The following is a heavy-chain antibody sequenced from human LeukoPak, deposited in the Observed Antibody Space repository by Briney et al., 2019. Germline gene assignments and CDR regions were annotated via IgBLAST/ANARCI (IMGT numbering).Heavy chain of an antibody. CDR3: ARLTTMTKDY. Sequence: RPGGSLRLSCAASGFTVSSNYMNWVRQAPGKGLEWVSVIYSGGSTSYADSVKGRFTVSRDNSKNTLYLQVNSLRADDTAVYYCARLTTMTKDYWGQGTLVTVSS. D-gene: IGHD4-17*01. CDR1: GFTVSSNY. V-gene: IGHV3-66*01. J-gene: IGHJ4*02. CDR2: IYSGGST.